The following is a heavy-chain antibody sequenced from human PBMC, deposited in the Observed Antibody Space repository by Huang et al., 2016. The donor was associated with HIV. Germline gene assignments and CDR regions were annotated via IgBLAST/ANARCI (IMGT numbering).Heavy chain of an antibody. CDR2: INTHTGNP. D-gene: IGHD3-3*01. Sequence: QVQLEQSGSELKEPGASMMVSCKASGYIFTSYPMNWVRQAPGQGLDWKGLINTHTGNPTPAPAFTGRFFLSVDTSVSTAYLRITGLKVEDTAVYYCARSDDFWSGSYTPSPYWGQGTLVTVSS. V-gene: IGHV7-4-1*02. CDR1: GYIFTSYP. J-gene: IGHJ4*02. CDR3: ARSDDFWSGSYTPSPY.